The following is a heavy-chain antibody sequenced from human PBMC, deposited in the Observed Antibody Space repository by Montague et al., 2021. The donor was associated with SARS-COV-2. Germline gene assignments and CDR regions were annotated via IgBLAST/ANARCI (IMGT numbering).Heavy chain of an antibody. D-gene: IGHD5-24*01. Sequence: SDTLSLTCTVSGDSISSSSYYWGWIRQPPGKGLEWIGNKHYSGITYNNPSLKNRVNMSVDTSKNQFSLKLRSVTAADTAVYYYVRDGYTHVDYWGQGTLVTVSS. CDR3: VRDGYTHVDY. V-gene: IGHV4-39*02. J-gene: IGHJ4*02. CDR2: KHYSGIT. CDR1: GDSISSSSYY.